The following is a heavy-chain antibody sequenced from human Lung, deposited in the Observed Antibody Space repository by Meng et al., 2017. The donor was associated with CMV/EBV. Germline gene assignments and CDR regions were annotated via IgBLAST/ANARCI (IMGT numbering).Heavy chain of an antibody. CDR2: ISYDGSNK. D-gene: IGHD1-26*01. CDR3: ARAIVGASWKRFDS. Sequence: SXKISXAASGFTFSSYAMHWVRQAPGKGLEWVAVISYDGSNKYYADSVKGRFTISRDNSKNTLYLQMNSLRAEDTAVYYCARAIVGASWKRFDSWGKGPLVTVSS. J-gene: IGHJ4*02. V-gene: IGHV3-30*04. CDR1: GFTFSSYA.